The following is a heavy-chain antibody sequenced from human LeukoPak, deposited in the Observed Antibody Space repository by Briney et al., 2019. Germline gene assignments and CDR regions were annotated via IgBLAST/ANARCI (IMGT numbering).Heavy chain of an antibody. CDR1: GYTFTGYY. Sequence: ASVKVSCKASGYTFTGYYIHWMRQAPGQGLEWMGWINPNSGGTNYAQKFQGRVTMTRDTSISTANMEVSRLRSDDTAVYYCAVGVVSLVPDALDIWGQGTMVTVSS. CDR3: AVGVVSLVPDALDI. CDR2: INPNSGGT. V-gene: IGHV1-2*02. J-gene: IGHJ3*02. D-gene: IGHD2-8*02.